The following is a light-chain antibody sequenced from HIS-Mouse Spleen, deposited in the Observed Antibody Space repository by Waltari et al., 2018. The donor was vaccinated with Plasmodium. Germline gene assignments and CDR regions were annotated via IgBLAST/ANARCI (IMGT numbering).Light chain of an antibody. V-gene: IGKV3-20*01. Sequence: EIVLTQSPGTLSLSPGERATLPCRARQSVSSSYLAWNQQKPGQAPRLLNYVASSRAPGIPDRFSGRGSGTDFTLTISRLEHEDFAVYYCQQYGSAPDTFGQGTKLEIK. CDR3: QQYGSAPDT. J-gene: IGKJ2*01. CDR1: QSVSSSY. CDR2: VAS.